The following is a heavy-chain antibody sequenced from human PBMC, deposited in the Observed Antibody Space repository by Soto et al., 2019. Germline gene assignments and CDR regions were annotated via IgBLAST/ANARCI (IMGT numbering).Heavy chain of an antibody. Sequence: PGKGLEWIGYIYYSGSTNYNPSLKSRVTISVDTSKNQFSLKLSSVTAADTAVYYCARGEPSLYYYYMDVWGKGTTVTVSS. D-gene: IGHD6-6*01. V-gene: IGHV4-59*01. CDR3: ARGEPSLYYYYMDV. J-gene: IGHJ6*03. CDR2: IYYSGST.